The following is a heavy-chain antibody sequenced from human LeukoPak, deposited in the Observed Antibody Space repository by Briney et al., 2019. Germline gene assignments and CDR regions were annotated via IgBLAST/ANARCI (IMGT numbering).Heavy chain of an antibody. V-gene: IGHV4-34*01. CDR3: ARGVSVEIPMVRDNWFDP. J-gene: IGHJ5*02. CDR1: GGSFSGYY. Sequence: PSETLSLTCAVYGGSFSGYYWSWIRQPPGKGLEWIGEINHSGSTNYNPSLKSRVTISVDTSKNQFSLKVSSVTAADTAVYYCARGVSVEIPMVRDNWFDPWGQGTLVTVSS. CDR2: INHSGST. D-gene: IGHD3-10*01.